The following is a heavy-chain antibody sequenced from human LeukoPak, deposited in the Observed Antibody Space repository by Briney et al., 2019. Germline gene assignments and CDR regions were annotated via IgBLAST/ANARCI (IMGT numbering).Heavy chain of an antibody. V-gene: IGHV3-53*04. Sequence: PGGSLRLSCAASGFTISYNYMSWVRQAPGKGLQWVSVIYSNTSAYYADSVKGRFIISRHNSKNTLYLQMTSLRAEDTAVYYCARDIPVDSRSSVPKPVRDSWGQGTLVTVSS. D-gene: IGHD6-6*01. CDR3: ARDIPVDSRSSVPKPVRDS. CDR2: IYSNTSA. CDR1: GFTISYNY. J-gene: IGHJ5*02.